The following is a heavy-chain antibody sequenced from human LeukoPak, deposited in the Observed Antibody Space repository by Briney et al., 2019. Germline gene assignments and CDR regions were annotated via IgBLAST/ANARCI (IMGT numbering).Heavy chain of an antibody. V-gene: IGHV4-39*01. CDR3: ARRVRYYYDSSGYYWAWDY. CDR1: GGSISSSSYY. D-gene: IGHD3-22*01. J-gene: IGHJ4*02. CDR2: IYYSGST. Sequence: SETLSLTCTVSGGSISSSSYYWGWIRQPPGKGLEWIGSIYYSGSTYYNPSLKSRVTISVDTSKNQFSLKLSSVTAADTAVYYCARRVRYYYDSSGYYWAWDYWGQGTLVTVSS.